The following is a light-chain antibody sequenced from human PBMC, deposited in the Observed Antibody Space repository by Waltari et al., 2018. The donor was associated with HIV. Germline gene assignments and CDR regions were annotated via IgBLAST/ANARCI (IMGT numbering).Light chain of an antibody. CDR3: QQYYTTPRT. V-gene: IGKV4-1*01. CDR1: QSLLFSSNNKNY. CDR2: WAS. Sequence: DIEMTQSPDYLTVSLGERATVNCKSSQSLLFSSNNKNYIAWYKQKPGQPPKLLIYWASTRESGVPDRFSGSGSGTDFTLTITSLQAEDVATYYCQQYYTTPRTFGQGTKVEIK. J-gene: IGKJ1*01.